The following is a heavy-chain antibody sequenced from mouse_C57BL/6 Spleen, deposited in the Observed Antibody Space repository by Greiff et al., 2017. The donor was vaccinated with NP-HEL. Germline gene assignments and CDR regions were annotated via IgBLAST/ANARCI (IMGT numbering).Heavy chain of an antibody. CDR3: ARGRGIYAMDY. CDR2: ISSGSSTI. V-gene: IGHV5-17*01. J-gene: IGHJ4*01. Sequence: EVKLMESGGGLVKPGGSLKLSCAASGFTFSDYGMHWVRQAPEKGLEWVAYISSGSSTIYYADTVKGRFTISRDNAKNTLFLQMTSLRSEDTAMYYGARGRGIYAMDYWGQGTSVTVSS. CDR1: GFTFSDYG.